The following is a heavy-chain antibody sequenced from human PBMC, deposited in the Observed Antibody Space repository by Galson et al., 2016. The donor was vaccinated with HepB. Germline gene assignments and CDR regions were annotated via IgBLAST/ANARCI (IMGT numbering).Heavy chain of an antibody. CDR1: GFTFDDYT. J-gene: IGHJ6*02. D-gene: IGHD5-18*01. Sequence: SLRLSCAASGFTFDDYTMHWVRQAPGKGLEWVSLISWDGVTTYYADSLRGRFTISRDTSKNSLYLQMNSLTTEDAALYYCAKDKNTAVESFYSGMDVWGQGTTVTVSS. V-gene: IGHV3-43*01. CDR2: ISWDGVTT. CDR3: AKDKNTAVESFYSGMDV.